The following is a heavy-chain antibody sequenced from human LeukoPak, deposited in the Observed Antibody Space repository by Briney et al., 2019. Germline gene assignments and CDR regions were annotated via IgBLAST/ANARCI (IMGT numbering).Heavy chain of an antibody. Sequence: SETLSLTCAVSGVSFDDYYRAWVRQTPGKGLEWIGEINHSGYTNDSPSLRSRVTLSIDTSRKQFSLNLRSVTVADAGTYYCTRMTAGHDYWGQGTLVTASS. CDR3: TRMTAGHDY. CDR2: INHSGYT. CDR1: GVSFDDYY. J-gene: IGHJ4*02. V-gene: IGHV4-34*01. D-gene: IGHD2-21*02.